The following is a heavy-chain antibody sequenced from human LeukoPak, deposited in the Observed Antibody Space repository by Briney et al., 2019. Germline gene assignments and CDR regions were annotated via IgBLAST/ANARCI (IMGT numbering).Heavy chain of an antibody. D-gene: IGHD6-13*01. CDR3: TTNAAVGTWEISDY. CDR1: GFAFTKAW. J-gene: IGHJ4*02. Sequence: GGSLRLSCAASGFAFTKAWMTWVRQAPGKGLEWVGRIKSKGNGGTTDYAAPVKGRFTISRDDSKNTLYLQMNSLITEDTAVYYCTTNAAVGTWEISDYWGQGTRVTVSS. V-gene: IGHV3-15*01. CDR2: IKSKGNGGTT.